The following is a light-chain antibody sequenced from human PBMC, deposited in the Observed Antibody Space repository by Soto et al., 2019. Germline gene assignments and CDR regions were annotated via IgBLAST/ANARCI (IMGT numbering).Light chain of an antibody. J-gene: IGLJ1*01. CDR3: AAWDDSLTDV. V-gene: IGLV1-44*01. Sequence: QSALTQPPSASGTPGQRVTISCSGSSSNIGSNTVNWYQQLPGTAPKLLIYSNNQRPSGVPDRFSGSKSGTSASLAISGLQSEDEADYYCAAWDDSLTDVFGTGTKLTVL. CDR1: SSNIGSNT. CDR2: SNN.